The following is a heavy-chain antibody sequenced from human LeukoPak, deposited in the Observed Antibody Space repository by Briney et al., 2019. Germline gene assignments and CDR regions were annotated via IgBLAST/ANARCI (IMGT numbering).Heavy chain of an antibody. D-gene: IGHD6-13*01. CDR1: GFTFSSYA. Sequence: PGGSLRLSCAASGFTFSSYAMNWVRQAPGKGLEWVSGLSGSGGSTFYADSVKGRFTISRGNSRNTLYLQMNSLRAEDTAVYYCAKGLAAAGTGFDYWGQGTLVTVSS. J-gene: IGHJ4*02. CDR3: AKGLAAAGTGFDY. CDR2: LSGSGGST. V-gene: IGHV3-23*01.